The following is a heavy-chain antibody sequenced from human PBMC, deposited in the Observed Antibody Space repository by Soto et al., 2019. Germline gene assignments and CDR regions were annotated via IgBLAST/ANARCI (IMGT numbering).Heavy chain of an antibody. CDR3: TRDPRMTDF. J-gene: IGHJ4*02. V-gene: IGHV3-11*01. Sequence: GGALRLSCAASGFSLRDYDMTWIRQAPGKGLELLSYISPGGDIIKYADPVKGRFIISRDNAKSSLYLHMNSLRAEDTAVYYCTRDPRMTDFWGQGTLVTVSS. CDR1: GFSLRDYD. CDR2: ISPGGDII.